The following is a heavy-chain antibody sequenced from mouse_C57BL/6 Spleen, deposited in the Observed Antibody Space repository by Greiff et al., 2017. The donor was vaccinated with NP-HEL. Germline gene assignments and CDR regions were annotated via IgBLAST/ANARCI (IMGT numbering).Heavy chain of an antibody. V-gene: IGHV5-17*01. Sequence: DVMLVESGGGLVKPGGSLKLSCAASGFTFSDYGMHWVRQAPEKGLEWVAYISSGSSTIYYADTVKGRFTISRDNAKNTLFLQMTSLRSEDTAMYYCARRHYGLYFDYWGQGTTLTVSS. CDR3: ARRHYGLYFDY. D-gene: IGHD1-1*01. CDR1: GFTFSDYG. CDR2: ISSGSSTI. J-gene: IGHJ2*01.